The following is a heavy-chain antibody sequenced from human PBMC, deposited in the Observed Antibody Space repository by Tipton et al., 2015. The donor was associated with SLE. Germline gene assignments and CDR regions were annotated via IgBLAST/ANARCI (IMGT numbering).Heavy chain of an antibody. CDR3: TTEGYYYYYMDV. Sequence: LRLSCTVSGGSITSGSYYWNWIRQPAGKGLEWIGRIYTSGSTSFNPSLESRFTISVDTSKNQFSLRLNSVTAADTAVYYCTTEGYYYYYMDVWGKGTTVTVSS. CDR2: IYTSGST. V-gene: IGHV4-61*02. J-gene: IGHJ6*03. CDR1: GGSITSGSYY.